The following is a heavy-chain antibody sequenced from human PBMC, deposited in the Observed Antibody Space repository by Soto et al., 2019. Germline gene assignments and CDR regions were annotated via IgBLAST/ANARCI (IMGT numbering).Heavy chain of an antibody. CDR1: GYTFTSYG. Sequence: QVQLVQSGAEVKKPGASVKVSCKGSGYTFTSYGITWVRQAPGQGLEWMGWINPYNGNTKYAQKFQGRVTMTTDTSTSTGYMEPRSLRSDDTAVYFCARVWFGELSSDYWGQGTLVTVSS. CDR3: ARVWFGELSSDY. D-gene: IGHD3-10*01. J-gene: IGHJ4*02. CDR2: INPYNGNT. V-gene: IGHV1-18*01.